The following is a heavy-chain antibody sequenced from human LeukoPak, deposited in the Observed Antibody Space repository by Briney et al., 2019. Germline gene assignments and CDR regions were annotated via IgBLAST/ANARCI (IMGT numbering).Heavy chain of an antibody. CDR2: ISYDGSNK. D-gene: IGHD5-12*01. J-gene: IGHJ4*02. CDR3: ARDGGLSGYERDY. CDR1: GFTFSSYA. Sequence: GRSLRLSCAASGFTFSSYAMHWVRQAPGKGLEWVAVISYDGSNKYYADSVKGRFTISRDNSKNTLYLQMNSLRAEDTAVYYCARDGGLSGYERDYWGQGTLVTVSS. V-gene: IGHV3-30-3*01.